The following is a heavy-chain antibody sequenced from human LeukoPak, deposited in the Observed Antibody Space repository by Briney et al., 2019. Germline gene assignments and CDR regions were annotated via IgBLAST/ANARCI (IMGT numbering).Heavy chain of an antibody. J-gene: IGHJ6*02. CDR3: ATPYRSGGSCYYYYYGMDV. V-gene: IGHV1-69*13. D-gene: IGHD2-15*01. CDR1: GGTFSSYA. Sequence: SVTVSCKASGGTFSSYAISWVRQAPGQGLEWMGGIVPIFGTANYAQKFQGRVTITADESTSTAYMELSSLRSEDTAVYYCATPYRSGGSCYYYYYGMDVWGQGTTVTVSS. CDR2: IVPIFGTA.